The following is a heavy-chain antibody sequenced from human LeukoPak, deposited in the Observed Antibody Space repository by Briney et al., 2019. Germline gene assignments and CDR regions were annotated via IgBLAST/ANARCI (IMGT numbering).Heavy chain of an antibody. CDR1: GGSVSSGSYY. CDR3: ARGSGAVVRGLLYYYYGMDV. Sequence: PSETLSLTCTVSGGSVSSGSYYWSWIRQPPGKGLEWSRHIYYSGSTNYNPSLKSRVTISLDTSKNQLSLKLPAVNDADTRVYYCARGSGAVVRGLLYYYYGMDVWGKGTTVTVSS. D-gene: IGHD3-10*01. J-gene: IGHJ6*04. CDR2: IYYSGST. V-gene: IGHV4-61*01.